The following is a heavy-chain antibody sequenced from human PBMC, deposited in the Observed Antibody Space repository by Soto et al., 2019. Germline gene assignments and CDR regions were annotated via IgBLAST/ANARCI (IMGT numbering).Heavy chain of an antibody. CDR3: ARDRDNSNWPNFDF. V-gene: IGHV1-18*01. CDR2: ISTDNGNT. Sequence: GASVKVSCKASGYTFTSSGISWVRQAPGQGLEWMGWISTDNGNTNYAQHLQGRVSMTTDTSTSTAYMDLRSLRSDDTAVYHCARDRDNSNWPNFDFWGRGTLVTVSS. CDR1: GYTFTSSG. D-gene: IGHD6-13*01. J-gene: IGHJ4*02.